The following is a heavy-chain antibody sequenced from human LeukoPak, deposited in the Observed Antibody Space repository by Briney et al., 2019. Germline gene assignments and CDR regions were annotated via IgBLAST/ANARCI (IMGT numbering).Heavy chain of an antibody. Sequence: GGSLRLSCAASGFTFDDYAMHWVRQAPGKGLEWVSLISGDGDYTYYADSVKGRFTISRDNSKNSLYLQMNSLRTEDTALYYCAKVLIGPTTGYFYYGMDVWGQGTTVTVSS. CDR1: GFTFDDYA. V-gene: IGHV3-43*02. J-gene: IGHJ6*02. CDR2: ISGDGDYT. CDR3: AKVLIGPTTGYFYYGMDV. D-gene: IGHD1-26*01.